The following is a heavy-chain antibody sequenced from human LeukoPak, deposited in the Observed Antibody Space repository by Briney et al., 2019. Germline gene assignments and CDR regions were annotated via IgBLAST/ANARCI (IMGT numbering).Heavy chain of an antibody. CDR3: TTSKAGAITPFDY. V-gene: IGHV3-15*01. CDR1: GFTFSNAW. Sequence: GGSLRLSCAASGFTFSNAWMSWVRQAPGKGLEWVGRIKTKTDGGTTDYVAPVKGRFTISRDDSKNTLYPQMNSLKTEDTAVYYCTTSKAGAITPFDYWGQGTLVTVSS. J-gene: IGHJ4*02. D-gene: IGHD6-25*01. CDR2: IKTKTDGGTT.